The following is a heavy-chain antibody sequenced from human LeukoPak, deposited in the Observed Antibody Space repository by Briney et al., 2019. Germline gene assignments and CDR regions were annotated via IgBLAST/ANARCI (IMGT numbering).Heavy chain of an antibody. CDR3: ARERVPFYSSTFKDYYLHYGLDV. D-gene: IGHD6-13*01. CDR2: INPNNGCT. V-gene: IGHV1-2*02. J-gene: IGHJ6*02. CDR1: GYTFTGHY. Sequence: GASVKVSCKASGYTFTGHYIHWVRQAPGQGLEWMGWINPNNGCTSYAQKFQGRVSVTRDSSISTAYMELSRLRSDDTALYYCARERVPFYSSTFKDYYLHYGLDVWGLGPPVTVSS.